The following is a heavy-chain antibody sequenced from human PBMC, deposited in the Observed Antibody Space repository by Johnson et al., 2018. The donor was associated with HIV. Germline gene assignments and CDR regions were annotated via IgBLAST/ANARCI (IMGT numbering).Heavy chain of an antibody. CDR1: GFTFSSYG. Sequence: QVQLVESGGGVVQPGKSLRLSCAASGFTFSSYGMHWVRQAPGKGLEWVAVIWYDGSKAHYVDSVKGRFTISRDNSKNTLFLQMKSLRAADTAVYHCAKMGYSGSYYVGAFDIWGQGKMVTVSS. J-gene: IGHJ3*02. D-gene: IGHD1-26*01. CDR3: AKMGYSGSYYVGAFDI. CDR2: IWYDGSKA. V-gene: IGHV3-33*06.